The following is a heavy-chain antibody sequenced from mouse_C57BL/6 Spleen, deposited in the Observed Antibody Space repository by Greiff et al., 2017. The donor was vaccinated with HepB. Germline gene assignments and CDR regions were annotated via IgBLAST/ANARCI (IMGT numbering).Heavy chain of an antibody. D-gene: IGHD1-1*01. J-gene: IGHJ4*01. V-gene: IGHV1-12*01. CDR3: ATVVADGYAMDY. CDR1: GYTFTSYN. CDR2: IYPGNGDT. Sequence: SGAELVRPGASVKMSCKASGYTFTSYNMHWVKQTPRQGLEWIGAIYPGNGDTSYNQKFKGKATLTVDKSSSTAYMQLSSLTSEDSAVYFCATVVADGYAMDYWGQGTSVTVSS.